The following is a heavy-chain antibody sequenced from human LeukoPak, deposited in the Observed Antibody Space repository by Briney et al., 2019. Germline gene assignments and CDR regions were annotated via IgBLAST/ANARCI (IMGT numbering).Heavy chain of an antibody. J-gene: IGHJ4*02. CDR2: IGNTGRTI. V-gene: IGHV3-48*03. Sequence: GGSLRLSCAASGFTFSSYEMNWVRQAPGRGLEWVSYIGNTGRTIYYTDSVKGRFTISRDNAKNSLYLQMNSLRAEDTAIYYCVRGDRYFFDFWGRGTLVTVSS. CDR3: VRGDRYFFDF. CDR1: GFTFSSYE.